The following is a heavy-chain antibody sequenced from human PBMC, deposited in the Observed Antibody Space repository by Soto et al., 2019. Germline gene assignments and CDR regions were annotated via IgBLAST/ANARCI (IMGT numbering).Heavy chain of an antibody. CDR3: ARDVSIAARVDYYYGMDV. Sequence: SETLSLTCTVSGGSVSSGSYYWSWIRQPPGKGLEWIGYIYYSGSTNYNPSLKSRVTISVDTSKNQFSLKLSSVTAADTAVYYCARDVSIAARVDYYYGMDVWGQGTTVTVSS. J-gene: IGHJ6*02. CDR2: IYYSGST. V-gene: IGHV4-61*01. CDR1: GGSVSSGSYY. D-gene: IGHD6-6*01.